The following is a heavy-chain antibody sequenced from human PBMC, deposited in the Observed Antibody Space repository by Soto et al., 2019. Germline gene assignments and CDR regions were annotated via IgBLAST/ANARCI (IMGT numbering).Heavy chain of an antibody. CDR2: ISSSSSYI. J-gene: IGHJ4*02. CDR3: ARDQDYDSSGYYLVFDY. D-gene: IGHD3-22*01. V-gene: IGHV3-21*01. CDR1: GFTFSSYS. Sequence: PGGSLRLSCAASGFTFSSYSMNWVRQAPGKGLEWVSSISSSSSYIYYADSVKGRFTISRGNAKNSLYLQMNSLRAEDTAVYYCARDQDYDSSGYYLVFDYWGQGTLVTVSS.